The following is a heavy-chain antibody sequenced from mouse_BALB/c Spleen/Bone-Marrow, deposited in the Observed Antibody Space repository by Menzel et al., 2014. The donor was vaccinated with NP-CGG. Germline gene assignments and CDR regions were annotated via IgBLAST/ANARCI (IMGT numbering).Heavy chain of an antibody. CDR3: AKYNYGLYFDV. Sequence: EVKLQESGAELVKPGASVKLSCTASGFNIKDTYIHWVKQRPERGLEWIGRIDPANGNTKYDPKFQGKATITADTSSNSACLQLSSLTSEDTAVYYCAKYNYGLYFDVWGAGTTVTVSS. CDR2: IDPANGNT. CDR1: GFNIKDTY. D-gene: IGHD1-3*01. V-gene: IGHV14-3*02. J-gene: IGHJ1*01.